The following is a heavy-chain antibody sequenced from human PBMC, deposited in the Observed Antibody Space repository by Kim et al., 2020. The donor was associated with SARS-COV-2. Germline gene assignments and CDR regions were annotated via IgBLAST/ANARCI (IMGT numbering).Heavy chain of an antibody. CDR2: IYYSGST. V-gene: IGHV4-59*01. Sequence: SETLSLTCTVSGGSISSYYWSWIRQPPGKGLEWIGYIYYSGSTNYNPSLKSRVTISVDTSKNPFSLKLSSVTAADTAVYYCARALDTAMVDYWGQGTLVTVSS. CDR1: GGSISSYY. CDR3: ARALDTAMVDY. D-gene: IGHD5-18*01. J-gene: IGHJ4*02.